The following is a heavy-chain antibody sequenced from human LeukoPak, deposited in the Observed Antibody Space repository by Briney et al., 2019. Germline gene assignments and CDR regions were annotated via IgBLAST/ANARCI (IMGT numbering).Heavy chain of an antibody. CDR1: GYTFTTYG. J-gene: IGHJ4*02. CDR3: ARDASHFGSGSYSTGVFDN. D-gene: IGHD3-10*01. Sequence: ASVKVSCKSSGYTFTTYGIVWVRQAPGQGLEWMGWISGYNGNTNSAQKFRGRVSLTMDTFTNIADMELRSLRSDDTAVYYCARDASHFGSGSYSTGVFDNWGQGSLVTVSS. V-gene: IGHV1-18*01. CDR2: ISGYNGNT.